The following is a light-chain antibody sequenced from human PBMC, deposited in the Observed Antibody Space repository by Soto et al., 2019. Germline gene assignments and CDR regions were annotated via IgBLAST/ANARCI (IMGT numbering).Light chain of an antibody. V-gene: IGKV3-15*01. Sequence: EIVMTQSPATLSVSPVERATLSCRASQSVSSNLAWYQQKPGQAPRLLIYGASTRATGIPARFSGSGSGTEFTLTISSLQPDDFATYYCQQYNSFRAFGQGTKVE. CDR1: QSVSSN. CDR3: QQYNSFRA. CDR2: GAS. J-gene: IGKJ1*01.